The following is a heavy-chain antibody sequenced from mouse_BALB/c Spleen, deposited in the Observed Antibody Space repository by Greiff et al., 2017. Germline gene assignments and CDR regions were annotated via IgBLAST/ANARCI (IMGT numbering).Heavy chain of an antibody. CDR2: IWGDGST. Sequence: VQLVESGPGLVAPSQSLSITCTVSGFSLTGYGVNWVRQPPGKGLEWLGMIWGDGSTDYNSALKSRLSISKDNSKSQVFLKMNSLQTDDTARYYCARDPPLTTATPYAMDYWGQGTSVTVSS. D-gene: IGHD1-2*01. V-gene: IGHV2-6-7*01. J-gene: IGHJ4*01. CDR1: GFSLTGYG. CDR3: ARDPPLTTATPYAMDY.